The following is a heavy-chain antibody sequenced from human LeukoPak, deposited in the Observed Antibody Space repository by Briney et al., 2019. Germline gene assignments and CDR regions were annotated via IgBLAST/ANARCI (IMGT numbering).Heavy chain of an antibody. J-gene: IGHJ6*02. CDR2: IYYSGST. Sequence: SETLSLTCAVYGGSFSVYYWSWIRQPPGKGLEWIGYIYYSGSTNYNPSLKSRVTISVDTSKNQFSLKLSSVTAADTAVYYCARSPDYGDYVWGYYYGMDVWGQGTTVTVSS. D-gene: IGHD4-17*01. CDR3: ARSPDYGDYVWGYYYGMDV. V-gene: IGHV4-59*01. CDR1: GGSFSVYY.